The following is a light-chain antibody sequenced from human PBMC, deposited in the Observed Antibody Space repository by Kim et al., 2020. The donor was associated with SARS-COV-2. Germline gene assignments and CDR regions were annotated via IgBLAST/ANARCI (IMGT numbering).Light chain of an antibody. Sequence: GQAITITCTGTSSDVGGYNYVSWYQQHPGEAPKLIIYDVSKRPSGVSNRFSGSKSGNTASLTISGLQAEDEADYYCSSYTSSSTWVFGGGTQLTVL. J-gene: IGLJ3*02. CDR3: SSYTSSSTWV. CDR2: DVS. CDR1: SSDVGGYNY. V-gene: IGLV2-14*04.